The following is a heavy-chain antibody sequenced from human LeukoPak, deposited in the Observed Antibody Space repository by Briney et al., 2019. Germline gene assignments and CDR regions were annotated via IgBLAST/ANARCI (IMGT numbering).Heavy chain of an antibody. Sequence: PPETLSLTCAVYGGSFSGYYWSWIRQPPGKGLEWIGEINHSGSTNYNPSLKSRVTISVDTSKNQFSLKLSSVTAADTAVYYCAIEPHCSSTSCPDYYGMDVWGKGTTVTVSS. J-gene: IGHJ6*04. CDR2: INHSGST. CDR1: GGSFSGYY. V-gene: IGHV4-34*01. CDR3: AIEPHCSSTSCPDYYGMDV. D-gene: IGHD2-2*01.